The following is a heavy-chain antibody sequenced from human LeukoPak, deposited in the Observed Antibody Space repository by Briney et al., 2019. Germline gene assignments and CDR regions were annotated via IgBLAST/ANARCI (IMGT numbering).Heavy chain of an antibody. V-gene: IGHV4-39*01. J-gene: IGHJ4*02. D-gene: IGHD3-22*01. CDR2: MYYSGST. Sequence: SETLSLTCTVSGGSISSYYWGWIRQPPGKGLEWIGSMYYSGSTYYNPSFKSRVTISVDTSKNQFSLKLNSVTAADTAVYYCARHSGGHYYDSSGYYGYWGQGTLVTVSS. CDR3: ARHSGGHYYDSSGYYGY. CDR1: GGSISSYY.